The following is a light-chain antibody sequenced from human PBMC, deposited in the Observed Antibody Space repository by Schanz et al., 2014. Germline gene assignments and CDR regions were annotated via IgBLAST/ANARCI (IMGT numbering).Light chain of an antibody. CDR3: SSYTGSSPLFV. V-gene: IGLV2-14*03. CDR2: DVN. CDR1: SSDVGGYNY. J-gene: IGLJ1*01. Sequence: QSALTQPASVSGSPGQSITLSCTGTSSDVGGYNYVSWYQHHPGKAPKLMIYDVNNRPSGVSNRFSGSKSGNTASLTISGRQAEDEADYYCSSYTGSSPLFVFGTGTQLTVL.